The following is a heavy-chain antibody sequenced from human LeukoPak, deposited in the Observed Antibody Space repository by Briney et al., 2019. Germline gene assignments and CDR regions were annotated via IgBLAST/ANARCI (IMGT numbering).Heavy chain of an antibody. D-gene: IGHD1-26*01. CDR2: INKDGSAT. Sequence: SGGSLRLSCAASGFTFDAYAMHWVRHAPGKGLEWVSLINKDGSATYYADSVKGRFTISRDNSKNSLHLQMNSLRSEDTALYYCATWAFYHSLAVWGQGTTVTVSS. CDR3: ATWAFYHSLAV. J-gene: IGHJ6*02. CDR1: GFTFDAYA. V-gene: IGHV3-43*02.